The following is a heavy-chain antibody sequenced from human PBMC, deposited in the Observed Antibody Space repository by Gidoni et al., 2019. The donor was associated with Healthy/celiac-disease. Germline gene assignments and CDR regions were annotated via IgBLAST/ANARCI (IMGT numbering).Heavy chain of an antibody. Sequence: EVQLVESGGGLVKPGGSLRLSCAASGFTFSSYIMNCVRQAPGKGLEWVSSISSSSSYIYYADTVKGRFTISRDNAKNSLYLQMNSLRAEDTAVYYCAREENYYYDSSGYYPLFDYWGQGTLVTVSS. CDR2: ISSSSSYI. D-gene: IGHD3-22*01. V-gene: IGHV3-21*01. CDR3: AREENYYYDSSGYYPLFDY. J-gene: IGHJ4*02. CDR1: GFTFSSYI.